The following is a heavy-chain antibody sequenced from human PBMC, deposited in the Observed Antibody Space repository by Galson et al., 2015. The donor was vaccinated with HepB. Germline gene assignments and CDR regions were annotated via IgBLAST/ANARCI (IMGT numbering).Heavy chain of an antibody. CDR3: ARDSGNYLARNYFEY. V-gene: IGHV4-61*01. D-gene: IGHD1-26*01. CDR1: GGSVSSGSYY. Sequence: LSLTCTVSGGSVSSGSYYWNWIRQPPGKALEWIGYISSSGRTSYNPSLQGRVTISVDTSKNQFSLRFRSVTAADTAVYFCARDSGNYLARNYFEYWGPGTLVTVSS. J-gene: IGHJ4*02. CDR2: ISSSGRT.